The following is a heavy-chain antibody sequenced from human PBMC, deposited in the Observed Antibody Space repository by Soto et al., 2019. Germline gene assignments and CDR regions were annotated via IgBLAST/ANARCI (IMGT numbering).Heavy chain of an antibody. CDR1: GGTFSSYA. CDR2: IIPIFGTA. CDR3: ASRIVGATTPPFEHRFDY. D-gene: IGHD1-26*01. Sequence: SVKVSCKASGGTFSSYAISWVRQAPGQGLEWMGGIIPIFGTANYAQKFQGRVTITADESTSTAYMELSSLRSEDTAVYYCASRIVGATTPPFEHRFDYWGQGTLVTVSS. V-gene: IGHV1-69*13. J-gene: IGHJ4*02.